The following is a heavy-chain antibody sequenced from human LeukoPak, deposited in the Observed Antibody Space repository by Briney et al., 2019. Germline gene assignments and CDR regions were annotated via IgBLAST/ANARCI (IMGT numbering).Heavy chain of an antibody. V-gene: IGHV4-34*01. CDR3: SRGRDQSKTGDY. D-gene: IGHD2-2*01. CDR2: IHPSGIT. CDR1: DGSSGYY. Sequence: SETLSLTCAVYDGSSGYYWSWIRQPPGKGLEWIGEIHPSGITSFNPSLKSRASISADTSKNQFSLKLTSVTAADTALCYCSRGRDQSKTGDYWGQGTLVTVSS. J-gene: IGHJ4*02.